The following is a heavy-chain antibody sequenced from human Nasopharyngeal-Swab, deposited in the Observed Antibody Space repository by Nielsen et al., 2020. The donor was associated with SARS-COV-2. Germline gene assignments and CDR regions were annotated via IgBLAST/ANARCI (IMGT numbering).Heavy chain of an antibody. J-gene: IGHJ4*02. Sequence: GGSLRLSCAASGFTFSSYEMNWVRQAPGKGLEWVSYISSSGSTIYYADSVKGRFTISRDNAKNSLYQQMNSLRAEDTAVYYCARGGWYYDSSGYYIFDYWGQGTLVTVSS. D-gene: IGHD3-22*01. CDR1: GFTFSSYE. CDR2: ISSSGSTI. V-gene: IGHV3-48*03. CDR3: ARGGWYYDSSGYYIFDY.